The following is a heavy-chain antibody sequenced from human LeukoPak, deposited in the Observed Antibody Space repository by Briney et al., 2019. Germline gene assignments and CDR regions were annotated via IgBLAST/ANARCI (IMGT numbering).Heavy chain of an antibody. CDR1: GYTFTSYY. J-gene: IGHJ4*02. D-gene: IGHD4-23*01. Sequence: ASVKVSCKASGYTFTSYYMHWVRQAPGQGLEWMGIINPSGGSTSYAQKFQGRVTKTRDTSTSTVYMELSSLRSEDTAVYYCARSTVATYYFDYWGQGTLVTVSS. CDR3: ARSTVATYYFDY. V-gene: IGHV1-46*01. CDR2: INPSGGST.